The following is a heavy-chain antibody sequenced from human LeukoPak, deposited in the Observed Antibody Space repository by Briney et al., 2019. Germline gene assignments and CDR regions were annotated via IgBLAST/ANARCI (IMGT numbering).Heavy chain of an antibody. CDR1: GYTFTSYG. J-gene: IGHJ6*02. Sequence: GASVKVSCKASGYTFTSYGISWVRQAPGQGLEWMGWISAYNGNTNYAQKLQGRVTMTTDTSTSTAYMELRSLRSDDTAVYYCARELTADQPYGDYPIYYYYGMDVWGQGTTVTVPS. D-gene: IGHD4-17*01. CDR2: ISAYNGNT. V-gene: IGHV1-18*01. CDR3: ARELTADQPYGDYPIYYYYGMDV.